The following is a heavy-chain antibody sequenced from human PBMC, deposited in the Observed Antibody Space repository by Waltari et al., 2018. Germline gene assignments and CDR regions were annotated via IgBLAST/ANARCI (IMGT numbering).Heavy chain of an antibody. CDR1: GYTFTAYY. J-gene: IGHJ5*02. D-gene: IGHD3-3*01. Sequence: QVQLVQSGAEVKKPGASVKVSCKASGYTFTAYYIHWVRQAPGQGLEWMGWINPNSGGTNYAQKFQDRVTMTRDTSITTAYMELSRLRSDDTAVYYCARVIRTSEYYDSWSGYYIPWGQGTLVTVSS. CDR2: INPNSGGT. CDR3: ARVIRTSEYYDSWSGYYIP. V-gene: IGHV1-2*02.